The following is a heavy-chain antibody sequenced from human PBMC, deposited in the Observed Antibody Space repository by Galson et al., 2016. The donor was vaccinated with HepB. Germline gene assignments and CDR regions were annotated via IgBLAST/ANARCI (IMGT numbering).Heavy chain of an antibody. Sequence: SETLSLTCTVSGDSISTYYWNWIRQSPGKGLEWIGYIYYIGSTNYNPSLRSRVTMSLDRSKNQFSLKLNSVTPADTAVYYCARGPRPTHSSSWAYYFDLWGQRTLGTVSS. CDR1: GDSISTYY. V-gene: IGHV4-59*01. J-gene: IGHJ5*02. CDR3: ARGPRPTHSSSWAYYFDL. D-gene: IGHD6-13*01. CDR2: IYYIGST.